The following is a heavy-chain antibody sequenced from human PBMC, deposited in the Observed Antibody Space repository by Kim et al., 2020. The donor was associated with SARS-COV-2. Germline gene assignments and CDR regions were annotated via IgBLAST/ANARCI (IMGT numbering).Heavy chain of an antibody. J-gene: IGHJ5*02. V-gene: IGHV3-30*07. Sequence: AASVKGRFTITRDSSKNTLYLQMNSLRAEDTAVYYCARDSSSWYNENWFDPWGQGTLVTVSS. D-gene: IGHD6-13*01. CDR3: ARDSSSWYNENWFDP.